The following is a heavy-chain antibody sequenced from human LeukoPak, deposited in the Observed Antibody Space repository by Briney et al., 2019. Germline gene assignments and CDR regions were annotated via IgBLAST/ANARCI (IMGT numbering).Heavy chain of an antibody. Sequence: SETLSLTCTVSGCSISSYYWSWIRQPPGRGLEWIGDIYYSGSTKYNPSLKKRVTISVDTSKKQFSLKLRSLTAADAAVYYCARRGYSGYGARGGHWYLDLWGRGPLVTVSS. D-gene: IGHD5-12*01. CDR3: ARRGYSGYGARGGHWYLDL. J-gene: IGHJ2*01. V-gene: IGHV4-59*01. CDR2: IYYSGST. CDR1: GCSISSYY.